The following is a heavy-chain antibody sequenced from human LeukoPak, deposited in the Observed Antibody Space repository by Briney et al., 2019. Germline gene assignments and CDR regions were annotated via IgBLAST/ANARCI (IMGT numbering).Heavy chain of an antibody. D-gene: IGHD2-15*01. CDR2: IFYIGSA. J-gene: IGHJ4*02. CDR1: GVSIGSGGY. Sequence: SETLSLTCAVSGVSIGSGGYWSWVRQPPGKGLEWIGQIFYIGSAHYNPSFESRVIMSIDNSRNQLSLRFDSVTAADTAVYYCARHGSYSLAFWGQGALVTVSS. V-gene: IGHV4-4*02. CDR3: ARHGSYSLAF.